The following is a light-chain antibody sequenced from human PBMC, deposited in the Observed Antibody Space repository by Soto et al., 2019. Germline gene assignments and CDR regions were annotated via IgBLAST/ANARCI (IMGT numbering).Light chain of an antibody. J-gene: IGKJ2*01. CDR3: QQYGSSPNT. CDR1: QSVSSSY. V-gene: IGKV3-20*01. CDR2: GAS. Sequence: EIVLTQSPGTLSLSPGERATLSCRASQSVSSSYLAWYQQKPGQAPRVLIYGASSRATGIPDRFSGSGSGTDFTLTISRLEPEDFAVYYCQQYGSSPNTFGQGTQLEIK.